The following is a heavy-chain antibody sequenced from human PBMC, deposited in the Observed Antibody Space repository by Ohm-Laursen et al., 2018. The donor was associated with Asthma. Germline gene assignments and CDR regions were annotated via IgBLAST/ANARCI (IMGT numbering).Heavy chain of an antibody. Sequence: TLSLTCAVSGGSISSSNWWSWVRQPPGKGLEWIGEIYHSGSTNYNPSLKSRVTVSVDTSNNQFSLKVNSVTAADTAVYYCARTWELYYFDYWGQGTLVTVSS. V-gene: IGHV4-4*02. D-gene: IGHD1-26*01. CDR1: GGSISSSNW. CDR2: IYHSGST. CDR3: ARTWELYYFDY. J-gene: IGHJ4*02.